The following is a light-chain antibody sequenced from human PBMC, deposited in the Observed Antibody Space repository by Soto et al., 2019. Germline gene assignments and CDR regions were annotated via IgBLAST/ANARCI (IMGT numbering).Light chain of an antibody. Sequence: MTQSPSTLSASVGDRVTITCRASQSISSWLAWYQQKPGRAPKLLIYDASSLERGVPSRFSGRGSGTEFTLTISSLQPDDFATYYCQHYNTYPWTFGHGTKVDI. CDR3: QHYNTYPWT. CDR1: QSISSW. CDR2: DAS. V-gene: IGKV1-5*01. J-gene: IGKJ1*01.